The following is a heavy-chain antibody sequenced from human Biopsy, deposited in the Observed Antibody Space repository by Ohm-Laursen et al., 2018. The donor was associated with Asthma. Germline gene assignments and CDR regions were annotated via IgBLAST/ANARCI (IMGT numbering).Heavy chain of an antibody. CDR2: IPQGGAT. CDR3: ASGPQWSGLDV. D-gene: IGHD2-8*01. CDR1: RGSFRGYV. Sequence: SDTLSLTCAYRGSFRGYVWTWIRQPPGKGLEWIGEIPQGGATTFNPSLKSRVTISIGPSKSQLSLRVTSMTAADTAVYYCASGPQWSGLDVWGQGTTVTVSS. V-gene: IGHV4-34*01. J-gene: IGHJ6*02.